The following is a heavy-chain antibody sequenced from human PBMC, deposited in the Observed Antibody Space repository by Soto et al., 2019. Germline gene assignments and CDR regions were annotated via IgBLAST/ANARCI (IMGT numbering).Heavy chain of an antibody. Sequence: GGSLRLSCEASGFTFSSYPMHWVRQAPGKGLEWVTVISYDGGNQYYADSVKGRFTISRDNSKDTLYLQMHSLRSDDTAVYFCARGPIYQTSFIDHWGQGTLVTVSS. D-gene: IGHD2-2*02. CDR2: ISYDGGNQ. CDR3: ARGPIYQTSFIDH. V-gene: IGHV3-30-3*01. CDR1: GFTFSSYP. J-gene: IGHJ4*02.